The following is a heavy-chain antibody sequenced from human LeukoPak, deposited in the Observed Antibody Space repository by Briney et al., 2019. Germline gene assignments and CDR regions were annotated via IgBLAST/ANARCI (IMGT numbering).Heavy chain of an antibody. J-gene: IGHJ3*02. V-gene: IGHV4-59*12. CDR3: ASSITMIVVVSPHAFDI. CDR2: IHYSGSA. CDR1: NGPINTYQ. D-gene: IGHD3-22*01. Sequence: SETLSLTCTVSNGPINTYQWSWIRQPPGKGLEWIGNIHYSGSANYNPSLKSRVIISVDTSKNQFSLKLSSVTAADAAVYYCASSITMIVVVSPHAFDIWGQGTMVTVSS.